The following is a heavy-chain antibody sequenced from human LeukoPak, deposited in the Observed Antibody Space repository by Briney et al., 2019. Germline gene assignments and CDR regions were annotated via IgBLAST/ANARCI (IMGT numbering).Heavy chain of an antibody. V-gene: IGHV3-23*01. J-gene: IGHJ4*02. CDR1: GFTFITYA. Sequence: GGSLRLSCAASGFTFITYAMSWVRQAPGKGLEWVSAISGSGGSTYYADSVKGRFTISRDNSKNTLYLQMNSLKAEDTAMYYCTRGGSNSPFDHWGQGTLVTVSS. D-gene: IGHD1-26*01. CDR2: ISGSGGST. CDR3: TRGGSNSPFDH.